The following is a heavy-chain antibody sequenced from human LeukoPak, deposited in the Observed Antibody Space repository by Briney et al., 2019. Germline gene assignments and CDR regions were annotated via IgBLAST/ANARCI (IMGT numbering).Heavy chain of an antibody. D-gene: IGHD5-24*01. CDR2: ISYDGSNK. CDR1: GFTFSSYA. Sequence: GGSLRLSCAASGFTFSSYAMHWVRQAPGKGLEWVAVISYDGSNKYYADSVKGRFTTSRDNSKNTLYLQMNSLRAEDTAVYYCARWGFAEDGHSLGGQGTLVTVSS. J-gene: IGHJ4*02. CDR3: ARWGFAEDGHSL. V-gene: IGHV3-30*14.